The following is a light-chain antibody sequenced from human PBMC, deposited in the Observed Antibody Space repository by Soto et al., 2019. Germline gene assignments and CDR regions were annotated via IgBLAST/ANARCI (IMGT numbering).Light chain of an antibody. CDR3: FSYAGYSNSF. CDR2: EGS. V-gene: IGLV2-23*01. Sequence: QSALTQPASVSGSPGQSITISCTGSSSDVGSYNLVSWYQQHPGKAPKLMIYEGSKRPSGGSNRFSGSKSGNTASLTISGLQAEDEADYYCFSYAGYSNSFFGTGTTVTVL. J-gene: IGLJ1*01. CDR1: SSDVGSYNL.